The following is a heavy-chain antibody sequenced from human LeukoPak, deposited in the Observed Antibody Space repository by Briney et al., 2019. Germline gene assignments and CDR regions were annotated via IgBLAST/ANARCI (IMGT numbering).Heavy chain of an antibody. D-gene: IGHD3-3*01. CDR3: ARADFVDAGPYLIGP. CDR1: GYSFTDYY. J-gene: IGHJ5*02. V-gene: IGHV1-2*02. Sequence: ASVKVSCKTSGYSFTDYYIHWVRQAPGQGLEWMGWINPKSGRTSSARKFQDRVTMTRAPSISTVYMDMAWQTSDDTAIYFCARADFVDAGPYLIGPWGQGTLVTVSS. CDR2: INPKSGRT.